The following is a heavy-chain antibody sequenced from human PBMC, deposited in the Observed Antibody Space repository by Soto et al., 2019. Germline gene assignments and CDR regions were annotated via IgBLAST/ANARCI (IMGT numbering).Heavy chain of an antibody. Sequence: PSETLSLTCTVSGGSISSYYWSWIRQPPGKGLEWIGYIYYSGSTNYNPSLKSRVTISVDTSKNQFSLKLSSVTAADTAVYYCARVSNLPGGYYFHFDYWGQGTLVTVSS. V-gene: IGHV4-59*01. CDR1: GGSISSYY. CDR3: ARVSNLPGGYYFHFDY. J-gene: IGHJ4*02. D-gene: IGHD3-22*01. CDR2: IYYSGST.